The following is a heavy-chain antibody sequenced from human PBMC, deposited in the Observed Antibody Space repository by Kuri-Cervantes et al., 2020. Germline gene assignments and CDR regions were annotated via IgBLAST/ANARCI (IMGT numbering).Heavy chain of an antibody. Sequence: ASVKVSCKSSGSSVTGHHMHWVRQAPGQGLEWMGWFSPNSGVRNHPQRFQGRVNMDRDMSTNTDYMELSSLRSEDTAVYYCAISVAFVDYYYYMDVWGKGTTVTVSS. D-gene: IGHD6-19*01. CDR1: GSSVTGHH. CDR2: FSPNSGVR. J-gene: IGHJ6*03. V-gene: IGHV1-2*02. CDR3: AISVAFVDYYYYMDV.